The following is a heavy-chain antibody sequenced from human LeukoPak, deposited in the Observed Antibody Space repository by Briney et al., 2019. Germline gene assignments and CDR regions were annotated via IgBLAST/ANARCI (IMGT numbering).Heavy chain of an antibody. CDR2: ISSSGSTI. CDR3: ARTVFYYYYMDV. V-gene: IGHV3-11*01. CDR1: GFTFSDYY. J-gene: IGHJ6*03. Sequence: GGSLRLSCAASGFTFSDYYMSWIRQAPGKGLEWVSYISSSGSTIYYADSVKGRFTISRDNAKNSLYLQMSSLRAEDTALYYCARTVFYYYYMDVWGKGTTVTVSS. D-gene: IGHD4-11*01.